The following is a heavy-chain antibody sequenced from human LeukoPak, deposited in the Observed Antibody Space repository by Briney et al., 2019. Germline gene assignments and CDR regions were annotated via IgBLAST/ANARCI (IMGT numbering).Heavy chain of an antibody. D-gene: IGHD2-21*01. CDR1: GGSISSYY. V-gene: IGHV4-59*01. CDR3: ARGTSGLPVDY. Sequence: SETLSLTCTVSGGSISSYYWSWIRQPPGKGLEWIGYIYYSGSTNYNPSLKGRVTISVDTSKNQFSLKLNSVTAADTAVYYCARGTSGLPVDYWGQGTLVTVSS. J-gene: IGHJ4*02. CDR2: IYYSGST.